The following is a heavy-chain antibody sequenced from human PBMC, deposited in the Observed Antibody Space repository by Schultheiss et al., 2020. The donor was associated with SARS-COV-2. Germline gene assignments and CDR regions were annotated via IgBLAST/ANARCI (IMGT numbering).Heavy chain of an antibody. CDR2: INAVNGNT. V-gene: IGHV1-3*01. CDR3: ARKRDDNGDGRLDY. J-gene: IGHJ4*02. D-gene: IGHD4-17*01. Sequence: ASVKVSCKASGYTFTNYAIHWVRQAPGQRLEWMGWINAVNGNTRYSQKFQGRVTITRDTSASTAHVELTSLRSEDTAVYYCARKRDDNGDGRLDYWGQGTLVTVSS. CDR1: GYTFTNYA.